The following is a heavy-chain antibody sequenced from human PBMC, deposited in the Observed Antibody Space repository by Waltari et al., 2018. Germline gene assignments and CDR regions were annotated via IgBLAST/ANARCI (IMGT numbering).Heavy chain of an antibody. CDR2: IYYSGST. Sequence: QVQLQESGPGLVKPSETLSLTCTVSGGSISSYYWSWIRQPPGKGLEWIGYIYYSGSTNYHPALKSRVTISVDTSKNQFSLKLSSVTAADTAVYYCARKYAALDVWGQGTTVTVSS. D-gene: IGHD2-2*01. J-gene: IGHJ6*02. V-gene: IGHV4-59*12. CDR3: ARKYAALDV. CDR1: GGSISSYY.